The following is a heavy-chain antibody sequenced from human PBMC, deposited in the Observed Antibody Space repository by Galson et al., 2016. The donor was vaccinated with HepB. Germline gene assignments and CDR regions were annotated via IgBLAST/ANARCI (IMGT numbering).Heavy chain of an antibody. D-gene: IGHD1-26*01. J-gene: IGHJ3*02. CDR3: ARAGGVANGYALDI. CDR1: GFTLNSPW. Sequence: SLRLSCAVSGFTLNSPWMTWIRQAPGQGLEWVAKIKEDGSQNYYVDSVQGRFTISRDNAKNSLYLQMNGLRAEDTAVYYCARAGGVANGYALDIWGQGTMVSVSS. CDR2: IKEDGSQN. V-gene: IGHV3-7*04.